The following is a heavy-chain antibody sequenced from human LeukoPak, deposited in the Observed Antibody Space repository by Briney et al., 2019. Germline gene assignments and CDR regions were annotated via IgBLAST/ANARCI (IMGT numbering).Heavy chain of an antibody. CDR1: DYSISRGHY. CDR3: ARGTGWSYYFDY. D-gene: IGHD6-19*01. J-gene: IGHJ4*02. Sequence: SETLSLTCIVSDYSISRGHYWGWIRQPPEKGLEWIGTIYYTGSSFYNPSLKSRLSISADTSKNQFSLRLSSVTAADSAVYYCARGTGWSYYFDYWGQGTLVTVSP. V-gene: IGHV4-38-2*02. CDR2: IYYTGSS.